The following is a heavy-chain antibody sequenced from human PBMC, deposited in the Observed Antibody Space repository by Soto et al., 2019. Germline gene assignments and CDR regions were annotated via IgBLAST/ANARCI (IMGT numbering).Heavy chain of an antibody. CDR3: ARDVGGEATIRY. J-gene: IGHJ4*02. CDR1: GGNPSNSA. D-gene: IGHD5-12*01. CDR2: IIPVFGTT. Sequence: QVHLLMQSGAEVKKPGSSVKVSCKASGGNPSNSAISWVRQAPGQGLEWMGGIIPVFGTTNYAQKFQGKVTITADETTRTAYLELSGLTSEDTSVYYCARDVGGEATIRYWGQGTLVTVSS. V-gene: IGHV1-69*01.